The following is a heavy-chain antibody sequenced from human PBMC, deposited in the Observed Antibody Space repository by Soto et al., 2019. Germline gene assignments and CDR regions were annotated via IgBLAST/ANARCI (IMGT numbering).Heavy chain of an antibody. D-gene: IGHD6-19*01. V-gene: IGHV3-23*01. Sequence: EVQLLESGGGLVQPGGSLRLSCAASGFTFRNYAMCWVRQAPGKGLEWVSAIHGSGGSAYYADSVKGRFTVSRDDSKNTLYLQMSSLRVDDTALHYCAKDEVAGNGEWDWFVSWGEGNLVTVSS. CDR1: GFTFRNYA. CDR2: IHGSGGSA. CDR3: AKDEVAGNGEWDWFVS. J-gene: IGHJ5*01.